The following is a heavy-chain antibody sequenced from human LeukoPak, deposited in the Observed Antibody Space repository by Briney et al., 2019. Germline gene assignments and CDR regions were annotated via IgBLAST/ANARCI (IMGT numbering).Heavy chain of an antibody. D-gene: IGHD3-22*01. V-gene: IGHV4-59*01. CDR1: GGSISSYY. CDR2: IYYSGST. J-gene: IGHJ4*02. Sequence: SETLSLTCTVSGGSISSYYWSWIRQPPGKGLEWIGYIYYSGSTNYNPSLKSRVTISVDTSKNQFSLKLSSVTAADTAVYYCARGYDSSGYYYNDYWGQGTLVTVSS. CDR3: ARGYDSSGYYYNDY.